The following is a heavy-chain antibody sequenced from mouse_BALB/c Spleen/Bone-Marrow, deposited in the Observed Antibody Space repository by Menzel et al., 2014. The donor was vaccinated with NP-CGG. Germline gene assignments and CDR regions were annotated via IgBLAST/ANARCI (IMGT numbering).Heavy chain of an antibody. V-gene: IGHV14-3*02. CDR3: ARWEYYAMDY. Sequence: EVKLMESGAELVKPGASVKLFRTASGFNIKDTFMHWVKQRPEQGLEWIGRIDPANGNTKYDPKFQGKATITADTSSNTAYLQLSSLTSEDTAVYYCARWEYYAMDYWGQGTSVTVSS. CDR2: IDPANGNT. J-gene: IGHJ4*01. CDR1: GFNIKDTF. D-gene: IGHD4-1*01.